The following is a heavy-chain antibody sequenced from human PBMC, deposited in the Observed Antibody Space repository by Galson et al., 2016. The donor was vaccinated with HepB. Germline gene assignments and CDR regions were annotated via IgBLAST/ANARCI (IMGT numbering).Heavy chain of an antibody. CDR1: GITFRSYT. J-gene: IGHJ3*02. CDR3: ATEDLSSPGNGALDI. Sequence: SLRLSCAVSGITFRSYTMNWVRQAPGEGLEWVAMIWFDGSSKHHSDSVRGRFTISRDNSKNTLYLEMNSLRAEDTAVYYCATEDLSSPGNGALDIWGQGAMVTVSS. V-gene: IGHV3-33*08. D-gene: IGHD6-13*01. CDR2: IWFDGSSK.